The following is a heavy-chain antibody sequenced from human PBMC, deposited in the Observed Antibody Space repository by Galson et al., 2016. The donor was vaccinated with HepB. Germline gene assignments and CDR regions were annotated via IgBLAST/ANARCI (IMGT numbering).Heavy chain of an antibody. CDR1: GYTFNNYA. D-gene: IGHD3-10*01. J-gene: IGHJ5*02. CDR3: AREGLWFGELLSGAFDP. CDR2: INTNTGNP. Sequence: SVKVSCKASGYTFNNYALNWVRQAPGQGLEWMGWINTNTGNPTYAQGFTGRFVFSLDTSVSTAYLQISSLRAEDTAVYYCAREGLWFGELLSGAFDPWGQGTLVTVSA. V-gene: IGHV7-4-1*02.